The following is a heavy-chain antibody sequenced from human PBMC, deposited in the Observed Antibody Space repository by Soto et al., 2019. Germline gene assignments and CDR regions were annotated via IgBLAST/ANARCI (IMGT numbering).Heavy chain of an antibody. CDR2: INHSGIT. J-gene: IGHJ5*02. CDR1: GGSFSGYY. D-gene: IGHD3-10*01. Sequence: QVQLQQWGAGLLKPSETLSLTCVVNGGSFSGYYWSWVRLPPGKGLEWIGEINHSGITDSNPSLKSRVTISVDGSRNQFSLKLTSVTAADTGVYYCVRGRRGDPWGQGTLVTVSS. V-gene: IGHV4-34*01. CDR3: VRGRRGDP.